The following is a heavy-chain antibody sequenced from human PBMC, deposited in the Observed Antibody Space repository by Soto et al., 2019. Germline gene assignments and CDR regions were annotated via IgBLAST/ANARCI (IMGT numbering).Heavy chain of an antibody. CDR2: IIPLFGTT. V-gene: IGHV1-69*01. D-gene: IGHD6-13*01. Sequence: QVQLVQSGAEVRMPGSSVKVSCKASGGTFSTYPINWVRQAPGQGLEWMGGIIPLFGTTNYAQKFKGRVTITADESTSTGYMELSSLRAEDAAVYYCARGANHGSSWYFWFDPWGQGTLVTVSS. CDR1: GGTFSTYP. J-gene: IGHJ5*02. CDR3: ARGANHGSSWYFWFDP.